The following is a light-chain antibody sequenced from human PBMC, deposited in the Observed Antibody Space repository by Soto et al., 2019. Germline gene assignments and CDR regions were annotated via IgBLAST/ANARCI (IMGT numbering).Light chain of an antibody. Sequence: DIQMTQSPSSLSASVVGRVTITFRASHDISNYLNWYQQKPGKAPKLLIYAASSLQSGVPSRFSGSGSGTDFTLTISSLHPEDFATYYCQQSYSTPTWTFGQGTKVDIK. CDR3: QQSYSTPTWT. CDR1: HDISNY. J-gene: IGKJ1*01. V-gene: IGKV1-39*01. CDR2: AAS.